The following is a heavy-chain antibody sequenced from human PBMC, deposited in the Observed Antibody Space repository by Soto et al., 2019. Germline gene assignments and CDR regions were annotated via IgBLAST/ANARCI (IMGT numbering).Heavy chain of an antibody. Sequence: GASVKVSCKASGYTFTSYAMHWVRQAPGQRLEWMGWINAGSGNTKYSQKFQGRVTITRDTSASTAYMELSSLRSEDTAVYYCAPSGWFAWGQGTLVTVSS. CDR3: APSGWFA. J-gene: IGHJ5*02. CDR2: INAGSGNT. CDR1: GYTFTSYA. V-gene: IGHV1-3*01. D-gene: IGHD6-19*01.